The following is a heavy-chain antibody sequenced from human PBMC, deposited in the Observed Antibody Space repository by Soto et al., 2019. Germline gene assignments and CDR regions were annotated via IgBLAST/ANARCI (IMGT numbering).Heavy chain of an antibody. D-gene: IGHD4-17*01. CDR2: ISYDGSNK. V-gene: IGHV3-30*18. CDR3: AKDPYDYGDYVGWYFDL. CDR1: GFTFSSYG. J-gene: IGHJ2*01. Sequence: QVQLVESGGGVVQPGRSLRLSCAASGFTFSSYGMHWVRQAPGKGLEWVAVISYDGSNKYYADSVKGRFTISRDNSKNTLYLQMNSLRAEDTAVYYCAKDPYDYGDYVGWYFDLWGRGTLVTVSS.